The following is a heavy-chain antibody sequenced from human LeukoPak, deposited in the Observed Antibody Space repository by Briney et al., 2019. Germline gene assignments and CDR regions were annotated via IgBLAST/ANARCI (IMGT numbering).Heavy chain of an antibody. CDR1: GGSISSYY. J-gene: IGHJ3*02. CDR2: IHYSGST. V-gene: IGHV4-59*08. Sequence: SETLSLTCTVSGGSISSYYWSWIRQPPGKGLEWIGYIHYSGSTNYNPSLKSRVTISVDTSKNQFSLKLSSVTAADTAVYYCARHGDAFDIWGQGTMVTVSS. CDR3: ARHGDAFDI.